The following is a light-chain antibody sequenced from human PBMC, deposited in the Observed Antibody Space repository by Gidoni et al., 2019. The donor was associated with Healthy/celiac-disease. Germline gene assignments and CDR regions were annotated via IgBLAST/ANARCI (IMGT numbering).Light chain of an antibody. Sequence: QSVLTPPPSLSGAPGQRVTISCTGSSSNIGAGYDVHWYQQLPGTAPKLLIYGNSNRPSGVPDRFSGSKSGTSASLAITGLQGEDEADYYCQSYDSSLTAFYVFGTGTKVTVL. CDR3: QSYDSSLTAFYV. J-gene: IGLJ1*01. CDR1: SSNIGAGYD. V-gene: IGLV1-40*01. CDR2: GNS.